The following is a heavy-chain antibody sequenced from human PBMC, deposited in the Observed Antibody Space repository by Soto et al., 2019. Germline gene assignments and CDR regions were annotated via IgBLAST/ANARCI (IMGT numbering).Heavy chain of an antibody. CDR2: IYYSGST. J-gene: IGHJ6*02. D-gene: IGHD3-22*01. CDR3: ARNKYYDSSGMDV. CDR1: GGSISSYY. V-gene: IGHV4-59*01. Sequence: QVQLQESGPGLVKPSETLSLTCTVSGGSISSYYWSWIRQPPGKGLEWIGYIYYSGSTNYNPSLKSRVPISGDTSKNQCSRKLSSVTAADTAVYYCARNKYYDSSGMDVWGQGTTVTVSS.